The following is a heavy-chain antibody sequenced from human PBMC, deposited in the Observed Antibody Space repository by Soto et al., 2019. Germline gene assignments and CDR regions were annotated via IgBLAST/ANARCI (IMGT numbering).Heavy chain of an antibody. Sequence: ELQLVESGGGLIQPGGSLRLSCAASGFTVTRNYMTWVRLAPGKGLECVSTIHTGGKTFYTDSVKGRFTVSRDASKNTVDLQMNTLNVEDTAVYYCATGGSKRVRGAIVEVFHLAFWGRRTVVTVSS. CDR3: ATGGSKRVRGAIVEVFHLAF. CDR2: IHTGGKT. D-gene: IGHD3-10*01. V-gene: IGHV3-53*02. J-gene: IGHJ4*02. CDR1: GFTVTRNY.